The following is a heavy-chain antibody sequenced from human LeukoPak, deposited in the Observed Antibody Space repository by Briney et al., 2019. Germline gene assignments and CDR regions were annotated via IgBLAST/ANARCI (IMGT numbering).Heavy chain of an antibody. CDR2: ISYDGSNK. Sequence: PGRSLRLSCAASGFTFSNYGMHWVRQAPGKGLEWVAVISYDGSNKYYADSLKGRFTISRDNSKNTLYLQMNSLRADDTALYYCAKDSYYYDSSGYYPQYYYYYMGVWGEGTTVTVSS. D-gene: IGHD3-22*01. CDR1: GFTFSNYG. J-gene: IGHJ6*03. V-gene: IGHV3-30*18. CDR3: AKDSYYYDSSGYYPQYYYYYMGV.